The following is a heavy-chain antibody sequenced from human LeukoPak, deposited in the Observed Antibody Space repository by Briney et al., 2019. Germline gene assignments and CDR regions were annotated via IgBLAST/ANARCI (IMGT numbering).Heavy chain of an antibody. CDR2: ISGSGGST. D-gene: IGHD2-2*01. V-gene: IGHV3-23*01. CDR3: ANRDIVVVPAAPDHAFDI. CDR1: GFTFSSYW. Sequence: GGSLRLSCAASGFTFSSYWMTWLRQVPGKGLELVSAISGSGGSTYYADSVKGRFTISRDNSKNTLYLQMNSLRAEDTAVYYCANRDIVVVPAAPDHAFDIWGQGTMVTVSS. J-gene: IGHJ3*02.